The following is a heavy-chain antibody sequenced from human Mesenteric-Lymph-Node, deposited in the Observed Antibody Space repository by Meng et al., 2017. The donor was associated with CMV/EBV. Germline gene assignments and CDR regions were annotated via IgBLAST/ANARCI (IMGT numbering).Heavy chain of an antibody. V-gene: IGHV6-1*01. CDR1: GESVSSNSAA. D-gene: IGHD1-26*01. CDR3: ARGGSYDLAHDY. J-gene: IGHJ4*02. CDR2: TYYRSKWYN. Sequence: GESVSSNSAAWNWIRQSPSRGLEWLGRTYYRSKWYNDYAVSVKSRITINPDTSKNQFSLQLNSVTPEDTAVYYCARGGSYDLAHDYWGQGTLVTVSS.